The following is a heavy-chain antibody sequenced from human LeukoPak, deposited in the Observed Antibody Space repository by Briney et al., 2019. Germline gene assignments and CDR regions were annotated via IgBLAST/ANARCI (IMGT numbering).Heavy chain of an antibody. V-gene: IGHV1-46*01. Sequence: ASVKVSCKASGYTFANSYIHWVRQAPGQGLEWMGLINPSGGHTTYTQKYQGRVTMTRDMSTSTVYMELSRLRSDDTAVYYCARAWMYGSGNYYKIDYWGQGTLVTVSS. J-gene: IGHJ4*02. D-gene: IGHD3-10*01. CDR1: GYTFANSY. CDR2: INPSGGHT. CDR3: ARAWMYGSGNYYKIDY.